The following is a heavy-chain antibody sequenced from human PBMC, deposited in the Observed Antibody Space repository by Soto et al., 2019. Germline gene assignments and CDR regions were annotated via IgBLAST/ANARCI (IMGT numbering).Heavy chain of an antibody. D-gene: IGHD3-10*01. CDR3: ASGSDYYYYGMDV. V-gene: IGHV5-51*01. J-gene: IGHJ6*02. Sequence: GESLKISCKGSGDSFTSYWIGWVRQMPGKGLEWMGIIYPGDSDTRYSPSFQGQVTISADKSISTAYLQWSSLKASDTAMYYCASGSDYYYYGMDVWGQGTMVTVSS. CDR1: GDSFTSYW. CDR2: IYPGDSDT.